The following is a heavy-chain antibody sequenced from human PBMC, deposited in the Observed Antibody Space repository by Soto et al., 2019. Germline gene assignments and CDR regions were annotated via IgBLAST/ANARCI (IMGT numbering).Heavy chain of an antibody. CDR1: GGSISSGGYS. Sequence: SETLSLTCAVSGGSISSGGYSWSWIRQPPGKGLEWIGYIYHSGSTYYNPSLKSRVTISVDRSKNQFSLKLSSVTAADTAEYYCARGAHDFWRGYYDYGGQEPLVTVSS. V-gene: IGHV4-30-2*01. D-gene: IGHD3-3*01. CDR3: ARGAHDFWRGYYDY. J-gene: IGHJ4*02. CDR2: IYHSGST.